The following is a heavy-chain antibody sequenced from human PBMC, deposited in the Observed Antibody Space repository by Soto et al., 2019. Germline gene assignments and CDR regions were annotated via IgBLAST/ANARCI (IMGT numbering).Heavy chain of an antibody. CDR1: GGSVSSYY. CDR2: IYYSGST. CDR3: ARTEYDILTGYNPFDY. Sequence: SETLSHSCTVSGGSVSSYYWSWIRQPPGKGLEWIGYIYYSGSTNYNPSLKSRVTISVDTSKNQFSLKLSSVTAADTAVYYCARTEYDILTGYNPFDYWGQGTLVTVS. D-gene: IGHD3-9*01. J-gene: IGHJ4*02. V-gene: IGHV4-59*08.